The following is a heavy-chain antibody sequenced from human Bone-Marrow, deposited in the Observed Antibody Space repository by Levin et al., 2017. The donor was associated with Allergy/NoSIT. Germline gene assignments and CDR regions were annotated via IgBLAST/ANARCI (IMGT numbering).Heavy chain of an antibody. CDR2: IWYDGSNQ. V-gene: IGHV3-33*01. D-gene: IGHD2-21*02. J-gene: IGHJ3*02. Sequence: PGGSLRLSCGASGFRFKNYGMHWVRQAPGKGLEWVAVIWYDGSNQYYGDSVQGRFTISRDNSKKTLYLQMNRLRAEDTGIYYCARGSDCGGDTCSSDAFNMWGQGTMVTVSS. CDR1: GFRFKNYG. CDR3: ARGSDCGGDTCSSDAFNM.